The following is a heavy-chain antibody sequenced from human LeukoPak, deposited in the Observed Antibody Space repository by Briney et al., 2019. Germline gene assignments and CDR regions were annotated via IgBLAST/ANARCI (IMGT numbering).Heavy chain of an antibody. CDR1: GFTFSSYE. V-gene: IGHV3-23*01. CDR3: AKDLDWFDP. Sequence: GGSLRLSCAASGFTFSSYEMNWVRQAPGKGLEWVSGVNGSGGSTYYADSVKGRFTISRDNSKNTLYLQMNSLRAEDTAVYDCAKDLDWFDPWGQGTLVTVSS. J-gene: IGHJ5*02. CDR2: VNGSGGST.